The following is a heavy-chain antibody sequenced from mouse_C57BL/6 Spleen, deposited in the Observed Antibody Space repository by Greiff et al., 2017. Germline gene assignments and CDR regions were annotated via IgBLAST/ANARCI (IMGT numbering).Heavy chain of an antibody. CDR3: ARYYGSSYVGAY. CDR2: ISSGSSTI. D-gene: IGHD1-1*01. V-gene: IGHV5-17*01. J-gene: IGHJ3*01. Sequence: EVQLVESGGGLVKPGGSLKLSCAASGFTFSDYGMHWVRQAPEKGLEWVAYISSGSSTIYYADTVKGRFTISRDNAKNTLFLQMTSLRSEDTAMYYCARYYGSSYVGAYWGQGTLVTVSA. CDR1: GFTFSDYG.